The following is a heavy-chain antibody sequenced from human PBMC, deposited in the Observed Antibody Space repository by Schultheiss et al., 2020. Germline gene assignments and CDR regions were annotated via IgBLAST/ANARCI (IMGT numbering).Heavy chain of an antibody. CDR1: GGSISSSSYY. CDR2: IYYSGST. Sequence: SETLSLTCTVSGGSISSSSYYWGWIRQPPGKGLEWIGSIYYSGSTYYNPSLKSRVTISVDTSKNQFSLKLSSVTAADTAVYYCARRPPRDGFSYYNSGLDVWGQGTTVTVSS. D-gene: IGHD3-3*01. CDR3: ARRPPRDGFSYYNSGLDV. V-gene: IGHV4-39*01. J-gene: IGHJ6*02.